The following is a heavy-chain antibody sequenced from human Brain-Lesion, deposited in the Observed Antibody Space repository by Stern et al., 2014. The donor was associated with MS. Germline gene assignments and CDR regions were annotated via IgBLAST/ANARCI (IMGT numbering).Heavy chain of an antibody. CDR2: ITNSGASM. Sequence: EVQLVESGGGLVTPGGSLRLSCAASGFTFSDYSMNWVRQAPGKGLEGVSSITNSGASMYYGDSVKGRFTISRDNAKNTLYLQMDSLSAEDTATYFCASTLHGGLYNWFDPWGQGTLVTVSS. D-gene: IGHD2-2*01. CDR1: GFTFSDYS. V-gene: IGHV3-21*01. CDR3: ASTLHGGLYNWFDP. J-gene: IGHJ5*02.